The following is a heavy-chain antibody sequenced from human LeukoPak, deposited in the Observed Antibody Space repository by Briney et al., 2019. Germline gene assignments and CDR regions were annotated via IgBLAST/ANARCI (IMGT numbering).Heavy chain of an antibody. Sequence: SSVKVSCKASGGTFSSYAISWVRQAPGQGLEWMGGIIPIFGTANYAQKFQGRVTITMDESTSTAYMELSSLRSEDTAVYYCARDKRVTYYYGSGGRRYMDVWGKGTTVTVSS. J-gene: IGHJ6*03. CDR1: GGTFSSYA. CDR2: IIPIFGTA. V-gene: IGHV1-69*05. CDR3: ARDKRVTYYYGSGGRRYMDV. D-gene: IGHD3-10*01.